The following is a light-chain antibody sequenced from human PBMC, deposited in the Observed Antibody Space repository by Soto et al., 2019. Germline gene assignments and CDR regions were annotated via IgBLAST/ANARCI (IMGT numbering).Light chain of an antibody. CDR2: GAS. Sequence: EIVMTQSPATLSVSPGERATLSCRASQSVSSNLAWYRQKPGQAPKLLIYGASTRATGVPARFSGSGSWTEFTLTISSLQSEDFAIYYCQQYNDWPPEYTFGQGTKLEIK. J-gene: IGKJ2*01. CDR1: QSVSSN. V-gene: IGKV3-15*01. CDR3: QQYNDWPPEYT.